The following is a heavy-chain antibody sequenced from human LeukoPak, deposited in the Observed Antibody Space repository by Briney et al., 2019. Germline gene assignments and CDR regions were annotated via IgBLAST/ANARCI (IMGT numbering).Heavy chain of an antibody. CDR1: GFTFSSYS. D-gene: IGHD3-9*01. CDR3: ARVFPWPYYMDV. J-gene: IGHJ6*03. Sequence: GGSLRLSCAASGFTFSSYSMNWVRQAPGKGLEWVSYISSSSSTIYYADSVKGRFTISRDNAKNSLYLQMNSLRAEDTAVYYCARVFPWPYYMDVWGKGTTVTISS. V-gene: IGHV3-48*01. CDR2: ISSSSSTI.